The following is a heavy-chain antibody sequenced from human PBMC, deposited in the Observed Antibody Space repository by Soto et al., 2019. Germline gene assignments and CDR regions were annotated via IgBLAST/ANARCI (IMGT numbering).Heavy chain of an antibody. Sequence: SETLSLTCTVSGGSISSYYWSWIRQPPGKGLEWIGYIYYSGSTNYNPSLKSRVTISVDTSKNQFSLKLSSVTAADTAVYYCARLTSDYDILTGYLWFDPWGQGTLVTVSS. CDR3: ARLTSDYDILTGYLWFDP. CDR1: GGSISSYY. V-gene: IGHV4-59*01. D-gene: IGHD3-9*01. J-gene: IGHJ5*02. CDR2: IYYSGST.